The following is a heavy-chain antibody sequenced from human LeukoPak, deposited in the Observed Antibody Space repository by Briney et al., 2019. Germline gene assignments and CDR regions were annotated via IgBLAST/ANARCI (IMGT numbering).Heavy chain of an antibody. V-gene: IGHV3-21*01. Sequence: GGSLRLSCAASGFTFSSYSMNWVRQAPGKGLGWVSSISSSSSYIYYADSVKGRFTISRDNAKNSLYLQMNSLRAEDTAVYYCARAPYYDSSGYPGMDVWGQGTTVTVSS. D-gene: IGHD3-22*01. CDR3: ARAPYYDSSGYPGMDV. J-gene: IGHJ6*02. CDR1: GFTFSSYS. CDR2: ISSSSSYI.